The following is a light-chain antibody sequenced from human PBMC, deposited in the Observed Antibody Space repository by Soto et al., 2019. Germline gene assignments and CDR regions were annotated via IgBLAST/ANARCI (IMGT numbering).Light chain of an antibody. CDR1: QSVSSN. Sequence: EIVMTQAAATLSVSPGERANLSCRSSQSVSSNLAWYQQKPGQAPRLLIYGASTRATGIPARFSGSGSGTEFTLTISSLQSEDFAIYYCQQYNNWRTFGQGTKWIS. CDR2: GAS. V-gene: IGKV3-15*01. J-gene: IGKJ1*01. CDR3: QQYNNWRT.